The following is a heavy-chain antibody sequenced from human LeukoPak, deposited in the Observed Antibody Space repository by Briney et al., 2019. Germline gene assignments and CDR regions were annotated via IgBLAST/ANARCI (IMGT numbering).Heavy chain of an antibody. CDR2: ISSSSSYI. CDR3: ARASGYSSSWGAFDI. V-gene: IGHV3-21*01. J-gene: IGHJ3*02. D-gene: IGHD6-13*01. CDR1: TFSFSRYP. Sequence: GGSLRLSCAASTFSFSRYPMGWVRQAPGKGLEWVSSISSSSSYIYYADSVKGRFTISRDNAKNSLYLQMNSLRAEDTAVYYCARASGYSSSWGAFDIWGQGTMVTVSS.